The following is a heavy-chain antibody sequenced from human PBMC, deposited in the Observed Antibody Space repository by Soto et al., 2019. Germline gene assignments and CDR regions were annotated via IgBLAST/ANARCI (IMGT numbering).Heavy chain of an antibody. J-gene: IGHJ2*01. CDR3: EKHTMTDWYLDL. V-gene: IGHV5-51*01. CDR1: GNSFNTYW. CDR2: IYPGDSDT. Sequence: GESLKISCKGSGNSFNTYWIAWVRQMPGKGLEWMGIIYPGDSDTRYSPSFQGQVTISADKSITTAYLQWSSLKASDTAMYYCEKHTMTDWYLDLWGRGTLVTVSS. D-gene: IGHD3-22*01.